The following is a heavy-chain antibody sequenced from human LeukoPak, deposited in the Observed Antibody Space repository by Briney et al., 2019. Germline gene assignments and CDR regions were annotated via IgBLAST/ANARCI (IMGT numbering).Heavy chain of an antibody. CDR1: GFAISDYY. V-gene: IGHV3-11*01. Sequence: GSLRLSCAASGFAISDYYMSWIRQAPGKGLEWVSYIDSSGTSIYYADSVKGRFTTSRDNAENSLSLQMNSLRAEDTAVYYCATDLPVAVTTMYWGQGTLVTVSA. CDR3: ATDLPVAVTTMY. J-gene: IGHJ4*02. CDR2: IDSSGTSI. D-gene: IGHD4-11*01.